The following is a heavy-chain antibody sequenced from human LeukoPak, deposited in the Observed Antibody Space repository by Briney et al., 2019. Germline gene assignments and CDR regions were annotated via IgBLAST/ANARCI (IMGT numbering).Heavy chain of an antibody. V-gene: IGHV3-48*01. Sequence: PGGSLRLSCAASGFTFSSYSMNWVRQAPGKGLEWVSYISSSSSTIYYADSVKGRFTISRDNSKNTLYLQMNSLRAEDTAVYYCAKDRVGFWSGYHSTNWFDPWGQGTLVTVSS. J-gene: IGHJ5*02. D-gene: IGHD3-3*01. CDR1: GFTFSSYS. CDR3: AKDRVGFWSGYHSTNWFDP. CDR2: ISSSSSTI.